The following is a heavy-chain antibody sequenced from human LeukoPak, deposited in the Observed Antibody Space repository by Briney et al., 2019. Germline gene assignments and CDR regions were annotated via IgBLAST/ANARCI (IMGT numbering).Heavy chain of an antibody. V-gene: IGHV4-59*01. J-gene: IGHJ6*02. Sequence: SETMSLTCTVSGGSINSYYWTWIRQPPGKGLEWIGYIYYSGSTHYNPSLNSRVTISMDTSKNHFSLKLSSVTAADTAIYYCARTSRHFYGSGSNLTPWPADMDVWGQGTKVTVSS. CDR3: ARTSRHFYGSGSNLTPWPADMDV. CDR1: GGSINSYY. CDR2: IYYSGST. D-gene: IGHD3-10*01.